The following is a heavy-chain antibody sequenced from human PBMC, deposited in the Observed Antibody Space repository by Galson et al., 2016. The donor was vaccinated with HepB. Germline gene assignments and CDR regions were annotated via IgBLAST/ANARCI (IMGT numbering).Heavy chain of an antibody. CDR3: AKGGRYCGGDCYSH. V-gene: IGHV3-23*01. D-gene: IGHD2-21*02. CDR1: GFTFSTYA. Sequence: SLRLSCAASGFTFSTYAMSWVRQSPGKGLEWVSTFRENGGSTYYADSVKGRFTISRDNSKNTLFLQMNSLRVEDTAVYYCAKGGRYCGGDCYSHWGQRTLVTVPS. CDR2: FRENGGST. J-gene: IGHJ4*02.